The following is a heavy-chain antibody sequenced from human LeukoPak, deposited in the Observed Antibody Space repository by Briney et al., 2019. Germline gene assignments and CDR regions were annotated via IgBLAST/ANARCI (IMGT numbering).Heavy chain of an antibody. CDR1: GGSISNYY. CDR2: IYSSGST. Sequence: SETLSLTCTVSGGSISNYYWSWIRQPPGKGLEWIGYIYSSGSTNYNPPLKSRVTISVDTSKIQFSLKLSSVTAADTAVYYCASNQGAYSSSWPHYWGQGTLVTVSS. D-gene: IGHD6-13*01. V-gene: IGHV4-59*01. J-gene: IGHJ4*02. CDR3: ASNQGAYSSSWPHY.